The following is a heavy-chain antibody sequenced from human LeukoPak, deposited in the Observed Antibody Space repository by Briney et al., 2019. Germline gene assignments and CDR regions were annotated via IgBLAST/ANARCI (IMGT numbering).Heavy chain of an antibody. V-gene: IGHV4-59*01. CDR2: VYNSGST. J-gene: IGHJ4*02. CDR1: GGSLSIYY. CDR3: VRDRELNY. Sequence: SETLSITCTVSGGSLSIYYWSWIRQPPGKGLEWIGYVYNSGSTDYNPSLKSRVTISADTSKNQFSLKLSSVIAADTAVYYCVRDRELNYWGQGILVTVSS. D-gene: IGHD5-24*01.